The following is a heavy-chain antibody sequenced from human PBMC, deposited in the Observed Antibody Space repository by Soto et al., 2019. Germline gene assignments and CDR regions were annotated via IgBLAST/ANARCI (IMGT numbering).Heavy chain of an antibody. CDR1: GGSISSGGYY. CDR2: IYYSGST. V-gene: IGHV4-31*03. D-gene: IGHD2-2*01. CDR3: AKGYCSSTSCYSGYYYYYYMDV. J-gene: IGHJ6*03. Sequence: QVQLQESGPGLVKPSQTLSLTCTVSGGSISSGGYYWSWIRQHPGKGLEWIGYIYYSGSTYYNPSLKSRVTISVDTSKNQFSLKLSSVTAADTAVYYCAKGYCSSTSCYSGYYYYYYMDVWGKGTTVTVSS.